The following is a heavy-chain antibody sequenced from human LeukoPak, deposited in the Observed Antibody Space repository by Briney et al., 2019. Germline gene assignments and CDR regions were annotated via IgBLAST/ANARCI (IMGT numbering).Heavy chain of an antibody. V-gene: IGHV4-34*01. Sequence: SETLSLTCAVYGGSFSGYYWTWIRQTPEKGLEWIGEMNPSGSTNYNPSLKSRVTISVDTSKNQFSLELSSVTAADTAVYYCARGRQDVNKIVVVNTAFSHYLEVWGKGTTVNV. CDR1: GGSFSGYY. D-gene: IGHD3-22*01. J-gene: IGHJ6*03. CDR2: MNPSGST. CDR3: ARGRQDVNKIVVVNTAFSHYLEV.